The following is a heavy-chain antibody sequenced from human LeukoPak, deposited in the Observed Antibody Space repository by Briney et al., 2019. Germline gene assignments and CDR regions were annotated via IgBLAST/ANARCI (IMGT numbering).Heavy chain of an antibody. Sequence: SETLSLTCTVSGASISSSSYYWGWIRQPPGKGLEYIGSIYYTGSTYYNPSLKSRVTISVDTSKNQFSLNLSSVTAADTAVYYCARISSSNWYNERGAFDVWGQGTMVTVSS. V-gene: IGHV4-39*07. D-gene: IGHD6-13*01. J-gene: IGHJ3*01. CDR1: GASISSSSYY. CDR3: ARISSSNWYNERGAFDV. CDR2: IYYTGST.